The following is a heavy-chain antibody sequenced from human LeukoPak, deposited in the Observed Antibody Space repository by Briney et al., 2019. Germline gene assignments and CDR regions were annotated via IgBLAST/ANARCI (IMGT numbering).Heavy chain of an antibody. Sequence: ASVKVSCKASVYTFTSYDINWVRQATGQGLEWMGWMNPNSGNTGYAQKFQGRVTMTRNTSISTAYMELSSLRSEDTAVYYCARGENWGAPYYYYYMDVWGKGTTVTVSS. D-gene: IGHD7-27*01. J-gene: IGHJ6*03. CDR1: VYTFTSYD. CDR2: MNPNSGNT. CDR3: ARGENWGAPYYYYYMDV. V-gene: IGHV1-8*01.